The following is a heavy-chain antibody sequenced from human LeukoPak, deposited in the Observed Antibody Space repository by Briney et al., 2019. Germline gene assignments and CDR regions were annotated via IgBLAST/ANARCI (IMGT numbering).Heavy chain of an antibody. V-gene: IGHV3-23*01. CDR3: AKRTPRSVSAVYYYYYYMDV. J-gene: IGHJ6*03. CDR1: GFTFSSYA. Sequence: GGSLRLSCAASGFTFSSYAMSWVRQAPGKGLEWVSAISGSGGSTYYADSVKGRFTISRDNSKNTLYLQMNSLRAEDTAVYYCAKRTPRSVSAVYYYYYYMDVWGKGTTVTVSS. CDR2: ISGSGGST. D-gene: IGHD2-8*01.